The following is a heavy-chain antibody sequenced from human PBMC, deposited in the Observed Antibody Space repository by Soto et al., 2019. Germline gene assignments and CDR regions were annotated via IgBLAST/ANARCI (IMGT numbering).Heavy chain of an antibody. CDR3: TTDLLWSGGDY. CDR2: IKSKTDGGTT. V-gene: IGHV3-15*07. J-gene: IGHJ4*02. D-gene: IGHD3-10*01. Sequence: GGSLRLSCAVSGLIFSKAWLNWVRQAPGKGLEWVGRIKSKTDGGTTDYAAPVKGRFTFSRDDSKDTLYLQMNSLNTEDTAVYYCTTDLLWSGGDYWGQGTLVTVSS. CDR1: GLIFSKAW.